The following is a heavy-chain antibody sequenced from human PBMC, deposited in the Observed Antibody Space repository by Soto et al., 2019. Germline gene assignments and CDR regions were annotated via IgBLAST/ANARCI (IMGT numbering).Heavy chain of an antibody. CDR1: VGSISSGSYS. J-gene: IGHJ4*02. Sequence: PSEPLSLTCAVSVGSISSGSYSWTWIRQPPGRGLEWIGYIYDRGRTYYNPSLKSRVTISVDRSKNQFSLKLSSVTAADTAVYYCARDKITGLFDYWGQGTLVTVSS. V-gene: IGHV4-30-2*01. CDR2: IYDRGRT. D-gene: IGHD2-8*02. CDR3: ARDKITGLFDY.